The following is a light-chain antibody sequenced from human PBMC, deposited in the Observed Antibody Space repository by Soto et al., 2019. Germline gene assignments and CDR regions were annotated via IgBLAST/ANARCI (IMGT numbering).Light chain of an antibody. V-gene: IGKV2-28*01. CDR3: MQALQTPPWT. J-gene: IGKJ1*01. CDR2: LGS. CDR1: QSLLHSNGYNY. Sequence: DIVMTQSPLSLPVTPGEPASISCRSSQSLLHSNGYNYLDWYLQQPGQSPQLLIYLGSNRASGVPHRFSGRGSGTDFTLEISRVEAEDVGVYYCMQALQTPPWTFGQGTKVEIK.